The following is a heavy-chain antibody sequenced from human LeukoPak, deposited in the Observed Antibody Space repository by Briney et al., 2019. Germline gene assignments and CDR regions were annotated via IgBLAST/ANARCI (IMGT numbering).Heavy chain of an antibody. V-gene: IGHV3-74*01. J-gene: IGHJ4*02. D-gene: IGHD1-26*01. CDR2: ISSDGSST. Sequence: GGSLRLSCGASGFTFSNYWMHWVRQAPGKGLEWVSRISSDGSSTSYADSVKGRFTISRDNAKNTLHLQMNSLTVEDTAVYYCAKGGSYTIDYWGQGILVSVSS. CDR1: GFTFSNYW. CDR3: AKGGSYTIDY.